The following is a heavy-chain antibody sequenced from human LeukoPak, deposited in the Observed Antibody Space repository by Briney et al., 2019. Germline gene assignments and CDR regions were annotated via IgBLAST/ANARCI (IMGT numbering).Heavy chain of an antibody. CDR2: INAGNGNT. CDR3: ARDTTIFGVAEYYFDY. Sequence: GASVKVSCKASGYTFTSYAMHWVRQAPGQRLEWMGWINAGNGNTKYSQEFQGRVTITRDTSASTAYKELSSLRSEDMAVYYCARDTTIFGVAEYYFDYWGQGTLVTVSS. CDR1: GYTFTSYA. D-gene: IGHD3-3*01. V-gene: IGHV1-3*03. J-gene: IGHJ4*02.